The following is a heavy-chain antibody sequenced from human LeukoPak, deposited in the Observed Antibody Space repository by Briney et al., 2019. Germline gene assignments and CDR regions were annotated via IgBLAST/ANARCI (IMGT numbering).Heavy chain of an antibody. CDR2: INHSGST. D-gene: IGHD4-17*01. J-gene: IGHJ4*02. CDR3: ARGGDYGDYRYGVDY. V-gene: IGHV4-34*01. CDR1: GGPLNDLY. Sequence: SETLSLTWAVYGGPLNDLYYNRIPQAPGKGLEWIGEINHSGSTNYNRSLKSRVTISVDTSKNQFSVKLSPGTAADTAVYYCARGGDYGDYRYGVDYWGQGTLVTVSS.